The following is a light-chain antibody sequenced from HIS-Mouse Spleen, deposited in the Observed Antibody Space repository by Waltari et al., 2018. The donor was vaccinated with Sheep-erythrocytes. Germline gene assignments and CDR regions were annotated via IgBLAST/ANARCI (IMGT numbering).Light chain of an antibody. CDR1: SSDVGGYNY. CDR2: DVS. V-gene: IGLV2-11*01. CDR3: CSYAGSYNHV. J-gene: IGLJ1*01. Sequence: QSALTQPRSVSGSPGQSVTISCTGTSSDVGGYNYVSWYQQHPVKAPKLMIYDVSKRPSGIPDRFSGSKSGNTASLTISGLLAEDEADYYCCSYAGSYNHVFATGTKVTVL.